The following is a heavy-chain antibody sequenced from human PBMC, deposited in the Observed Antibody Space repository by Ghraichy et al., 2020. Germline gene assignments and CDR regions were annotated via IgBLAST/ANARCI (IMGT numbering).Heavy chain of an antibody. CDR3: AKDRGYSSFPDY. Sequence: GGSLRLSCAASGFTFSSYGMHWVRQAPGKGLEWVAVISYDGSNKYYADSVKGRFTISRDNSKNTLYLQMNSLRAEDTAVYYCAKDRGYSSFPDYWGQGTLVTVSS. V-gene: IGHV3-30*18. J-gene: IGHJ4*02. CDR1: GFTFSSYG. D-gene: IGHD6-13*01. CDR2: ISYDGSNK.